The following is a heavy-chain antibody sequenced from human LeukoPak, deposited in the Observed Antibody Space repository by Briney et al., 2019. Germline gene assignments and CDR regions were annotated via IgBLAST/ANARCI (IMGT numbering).Heavy chain of an antibody. Sequence: GGSLRLSCAASGFTFSSYSMNWVRQAPGKGLEWVSSISSSSSYIYYADSVKGRFTISRDNAKNTLYLQMNSLRAEDTAVYYCAKAMIVVVGVARPFDYWGQGTLVTVSS. CDR2: ISSSSSYI. V-gene: IGHV3-21*04. J-gene: IGHJ4*02. CDR3: AKAMIVVVGVARPFDY. D-gene: IGHD3-22*01. CDR1: GFTFSSYS.